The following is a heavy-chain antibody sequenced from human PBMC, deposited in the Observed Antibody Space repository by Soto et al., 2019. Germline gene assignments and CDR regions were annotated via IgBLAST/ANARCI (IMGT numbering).Heavy chain of an antibody. D-gene: IGHD6-19*01. J-gene: IGHJ5*02. Sequence: SETLSLTCTVSGGSISSYYWSWIRRPPGKGLEWIGYIYYSGSTSYNPSLRSRVTISVDTSKNQFSLKLSSVTAADTAVYYCARQAPHSSGWFWFDPWGQGTLVTVSS. CDR2: IYYSGST. V-gene: IGHV4-59*08. CDR3: ARQAPHSSGWFWFDP. CDR1: GGSISSYY.